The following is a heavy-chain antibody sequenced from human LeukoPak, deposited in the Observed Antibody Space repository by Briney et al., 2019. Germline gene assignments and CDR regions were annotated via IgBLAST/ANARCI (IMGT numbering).Heavy chain of an antibody. CDR3: AGAMAAGSQLDY. V-gene: IGHV1-2*04. CDR1: GSTFTGYF. Sequence: ASVKVSCKASGSTFTGYFIQWVRQAPGQGLEWMGWISPDTGGTKYAQKFLGWVTMTRDTSISTAYMELNSLTSDDTAVYYCAGAMAAGSQLDYWGQGSWVTVSS. CDR2: ISPDTGGT. J-gene: IGHJ4*02. D-gene: IGHD6-13*01.